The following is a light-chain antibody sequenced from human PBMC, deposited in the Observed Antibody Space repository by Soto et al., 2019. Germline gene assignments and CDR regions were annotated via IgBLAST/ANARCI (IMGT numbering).Light chain of an antibody. CDR2: EVS. J-gene: IGLJ1*01. CDR3: SSFTSSSTLDV. V-gene: IGLV2-14*01. CDR1: SSDVGRWNY. Sequence: QSVLTQPASVAGSPGQPITITCTGTSSDVGRWNYVSWYQQHPGKAPKLMIYEVSNRPSGVSSRFSGSKSGYTASLTISGLQAEDEADYYCSSFTSSSTLDVFGTGTKVTVL.